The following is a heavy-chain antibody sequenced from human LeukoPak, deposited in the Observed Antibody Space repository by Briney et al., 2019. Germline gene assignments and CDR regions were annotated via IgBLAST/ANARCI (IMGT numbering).Heavy chain of an antibody. CDR1: GGSLSSYY. Sequence: SETLSLTCTASGGSLSSYYWTWIRQPPGKGLEWIEYVYSSGNANYNSALESRVTISVDMSKNEFSLKLSSVTTTDTAVYYCARAFFYGSGSYMDIWGKGTTVTVSS. D-gene: IGHD3-10*01. J-gene: IGHJ6*03. V-gene: IGHV4-59*12. CDR2: VYSSGNA. CDR3: ARAFFYGSGSYMDI.